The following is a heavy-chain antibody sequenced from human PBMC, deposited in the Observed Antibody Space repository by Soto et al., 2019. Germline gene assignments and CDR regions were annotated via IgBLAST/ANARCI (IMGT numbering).Heavy chain of an antibody. V-gene: IGHV1-3*01. J-gene: IGHJ4*02. D-gene: IGHD3-22*01. CDR1: GYTFTSYA. CDR3: AGRGGPKWLRTYGLGY. CDR2: INAGNGNT. Sequence: QVQLVQSGAEVKKPGASVKVSCKASGYTFTSYAMHWVRQAPGQRLEWMGWINAGNGNTKYSQKFQGRVTITRDTSESTGYMELSGLRSEDTAVYYGAGRGGPKWLRTYGLGYWGQGTLVAVSS.